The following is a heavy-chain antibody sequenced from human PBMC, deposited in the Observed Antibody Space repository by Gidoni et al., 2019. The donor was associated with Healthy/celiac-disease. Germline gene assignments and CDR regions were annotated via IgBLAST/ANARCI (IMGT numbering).Heavy chain of an antibody. V-gene: IGHV3-33*01. J-gene: IGHJ3*02. CDR3: ARDQEVAPFDI. CDR1: GFTFSSYG. Sequence: QVQLVESGGGVVQPGRSLRLSCAASGFTFSSYGMHWVRQAPGKGLEWVAVIWYDGSNKYYADSVKGRFTISRDNSKNTLYLQMNSLRAEDTAVYYCARDQEVAPFDIWGQGTMVTVSS. D-gene: IGHD5-12*01. CDR2: IWYDGSNK.